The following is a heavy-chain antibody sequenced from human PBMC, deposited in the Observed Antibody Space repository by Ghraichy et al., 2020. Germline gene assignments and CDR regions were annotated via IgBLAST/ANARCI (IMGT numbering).Heavy chain of an antibody. CDR2: INPNSGGT. V-gene: IGHV1-2*02. CDR1: GYTFTGYY. J-gene: IGHJ4*02. CDR3: ARGPGIGHIDY. D-gene: IGHD3-10*01. Sequence: ASVKVSCKASGYTFTGYYMHWVRQAPGLGLEWMGWINPNSGGTNYAQKFQGRVTMTRDTSTSTVYMELSSLRSEDTAVYYCARGPGIGHIDYWGQGTLVTVSS.